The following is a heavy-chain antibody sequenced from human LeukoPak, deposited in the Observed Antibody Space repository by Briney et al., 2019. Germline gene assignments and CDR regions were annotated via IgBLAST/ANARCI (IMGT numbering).Heavy chain of an antibody. CDR2: INPNSGGT. CDR1: GYTFTGYY. V-gene: IGHV1-2*02. J-gene: IGHJ6*03. CDR3: ARVLRYCSGGNCYSGGLGYMDV. D-gene: IGHD2-15*01. Sequence: ASVKVSCKASGYTFTGYYMHWVRQAPGQGLEWMGWINPNSGGTNYAQKFQGRVTMTRDTSISTAYMELSSLRSEDTAVYYCARVLRYCSGGNCYSGGLGYMDVWGKGTTVTISS.